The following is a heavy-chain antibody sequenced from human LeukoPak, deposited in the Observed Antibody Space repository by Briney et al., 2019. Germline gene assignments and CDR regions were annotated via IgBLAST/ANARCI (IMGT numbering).Heavy chain of an antibody. CDR3: GRVGSSGYYFDY. CDR1: GATFSSYA. D-gene: IGHD3-22*01. CDR2: VIPIFGTA. V-gene: IGHV1-69*01. Sequence: ASVKVSCKASGATFSSYAISWVRQAPGQGLEWMGGVIPIFGTANYAQKFQGRVTITEDESTSTAYMELSSLRSEATAVYYCGRVGSSGYYFDYWGQGTLVTVSS. J-gene: IGHJ4*02.